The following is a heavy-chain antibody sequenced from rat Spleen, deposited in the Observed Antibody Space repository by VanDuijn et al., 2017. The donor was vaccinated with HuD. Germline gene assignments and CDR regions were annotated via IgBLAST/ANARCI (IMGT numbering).Heavy chain of an antibody. J-gene: IGHJ4*01. Sequence: VQVVESGGGLVQPKESLKISCSASGFTFSTAAMYWVRQAPGKGLEWVALIRTKPNNYATYYADSVKGRFTISRDDSKSMVYLQMDNLKTEDTAMYYCTRGGNYAMDAWGQGASVTVSS. V-gene: IGHV10-5*01. CDR2: IRTKPNNYAT. CDR1: GFTFSTAA. CDR3: TRGGNYAMDA.